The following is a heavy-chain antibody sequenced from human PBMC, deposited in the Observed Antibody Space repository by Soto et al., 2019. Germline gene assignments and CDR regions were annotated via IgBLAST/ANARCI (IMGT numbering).Heavy chain of an antibody. CDR1: GFTFSSYA. J-gene: IGHJ4*02. CDR2: ISYDGSNK. D-gene: IGHD3-3*01. Sequence: PGGSLRLSCAASGFTFSSYAMHWVRQAPGKGLEWVAVISYDGSNKYYADSVKGRFTISRDNSKNTLYLQMNSLRAEDTAVYYCARDRGYYDFWSGYYIFDYWGQGTLVTVSS. CDR3: ARDRGYYDFWSGYYIFDY. V-gene: IGHV3-30-3*01.